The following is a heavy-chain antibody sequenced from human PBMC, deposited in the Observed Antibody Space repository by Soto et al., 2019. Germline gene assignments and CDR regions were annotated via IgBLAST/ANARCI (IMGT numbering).Heavy chain of an antibody. CDR3: ARGGQDFWSGPFDY. V-gene: IGHV4-4*07. CDR2: IDNSGST. D-gene: IGHD3-3*01. J-gene: IGHJ4*02. Sequence: SETLSLTCTVSGGSISNYFCNWIRQPAGKGLEWIGRIDNSGSTNYNPSLKSRVTMSADTSRNQFSLKLNSVTAADTAVYYCARGGQDFWSGPFDYWGQGALVTVSS. CDR1: GGSISNYF.